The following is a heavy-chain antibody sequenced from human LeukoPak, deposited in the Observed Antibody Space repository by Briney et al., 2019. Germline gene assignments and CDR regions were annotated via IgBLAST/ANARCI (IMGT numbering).Heavy chain of an antibody. CDR3: ARRHYDFWSKWFDP. Sequence: SETLSLTCTVSGGSISSYYWSWIRQPPGKGLEWIGYIYYSGSTNYNPSLKSRVTISVDTSKNQFSLKLSSVTAADTAVYYCARRHYDFWSKWFDPWGQGTLVTVSS. CDR1: GGSISSYY. CDR2: IYYSGST. D-gene: IGHD3-3*01. J-gene: IGHJ5*02. V-gene: IGHV4-59*12.